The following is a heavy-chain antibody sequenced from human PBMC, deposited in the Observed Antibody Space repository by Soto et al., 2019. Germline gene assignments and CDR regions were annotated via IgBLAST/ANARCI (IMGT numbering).Heavy chain of an antibody. CDR3: ARWRSTTRYYYYYGPYF. Sequence: SVKASCQASGYTLTGYYLHWVRQAPGQGPEWMGIINPSGGITNDAQKFQDRVTMTSDTSTSTVYMELSSLRSEDTAVYYCARWRSTTRYYYYYGPYFCGHGTTVTVAS. CDR2: INPSGGIT. J-gene: IGHJ6*02. CDR1: GYTLTGYY. D-gene: IGHD2-2*01. V-gene: IGHV1-46*01.